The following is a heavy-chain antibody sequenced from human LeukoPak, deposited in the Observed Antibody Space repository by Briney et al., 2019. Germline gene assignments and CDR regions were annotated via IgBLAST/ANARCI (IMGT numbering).Heavy chain of an antibody. CDR1: GGSLSSSNW. V-gene: IGHV4-4*02. CDR3: ARSLLWFGELLYHFDY. D-gene: IGHD3-10*01. J-gene: IGHJ4*02. CDR2: IYHSGST. Sequence: SETLSLTCAVSGGSLSSSNWWSWVRQPPGKGLEWIGEIYHSGSTNYNPSLKSRVTISVDKSKNQFSLRLSSVTAADTAVYYCARSLLWFGELLYHFDYWGQGTLVTVSS.